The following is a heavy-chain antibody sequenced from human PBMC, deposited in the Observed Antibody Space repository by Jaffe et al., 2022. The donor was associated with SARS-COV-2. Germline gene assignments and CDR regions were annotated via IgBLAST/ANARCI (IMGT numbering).Heavy chain of an antibody. CDR1: GGSISSYY. J-gene: IGHJ5*02. Sequence: QVQLQESGPGLVKPSETLSLTCTVSGGSISSYYWSWIRQPAGKGLEWIGRIYTSGSTNYNPSLKSRVTMSVDTSKNQFSLKLSSVTAADTAVYYCAREVVVKPWDLNWFDPWGQGTLVTVSS. D-gene: IGHD3-22*01. V-gene: IGHV4-4*07. CDR2: IYTSGST. CDR3: AREVVVKPWDLNWFDP.